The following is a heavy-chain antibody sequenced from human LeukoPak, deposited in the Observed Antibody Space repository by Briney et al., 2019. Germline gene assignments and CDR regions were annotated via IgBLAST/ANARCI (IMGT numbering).Heavy chain of an antibody. V-gene: IGHV4-59*01. CDR2: ISNSGST. CDR1: GDSIGSYS. Sequence: SETLSLTCSVSGDSIGSYSWHWIRQPPGKGLEWIGQISNSGSTNYNPSLKSRVTISVDTSKNQFSLKLNSVTAADTAVYYCARVGIVGALDPFDIWGQGTMVTVSS. CDR3: ARVGIVGALDPFDI. D-gene: IGHD1-26*01. J-gene: IGHJ3*02.